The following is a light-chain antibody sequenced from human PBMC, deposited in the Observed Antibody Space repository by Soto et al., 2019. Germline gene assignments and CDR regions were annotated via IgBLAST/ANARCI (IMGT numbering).Light chain of an antibody. CDR2: GAS. J-gene: IGKJ1*01. CDR1: QPITTY. Sequence: IQRTQSPPSLSASVGDKVIITCRASQPITTYLNWYQLKPGKAPKLLIYGASNLQSGVPSRFSGGGSGTVFTLTISSLQPEDLGVYYCQESHDSLWTFGQGTKVDIK. CDR3: QESHDSLWT. V-gene: IGKV1-39*01.